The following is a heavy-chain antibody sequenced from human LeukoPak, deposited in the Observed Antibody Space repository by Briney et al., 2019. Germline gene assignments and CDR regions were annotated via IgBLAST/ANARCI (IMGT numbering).Heavy chain of an antibody. V-gene: IGHV3-74*01. Sequence: GRSLRLSCAASGFTFSSYWMHWVRQAPGKGLVWVSRINSDGSSTSYADSVKGRFTISRDNAKNTLYLQMNSLRAEDTAVYYCARDRIKSRKDTIFGVVIGDYYYYYGMDVWGQGTTVTVSS. CDR2: INSDGSST. CDR3: ARDRIKSRKDTIFGVVIGDYYYYYGMDV. J-gene: IGHJ6*02. D-gene: IGHD3-3*01. CDR1: GFTFSSYW.